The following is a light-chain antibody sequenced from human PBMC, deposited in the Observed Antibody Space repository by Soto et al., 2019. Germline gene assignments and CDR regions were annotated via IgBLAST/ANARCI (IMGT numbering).Light chain of an antibody. J-gene: IGKJ4*01. V-gene: IGKV3-15*01. CDR3: QQYNNWPRAT. Sequence: EIVMTQSPATLSVSPLDRSTLSCISCQSISSNLAWYQQKPGQAPRLLMFRTSSRATGFPARFSGSGSGTEFNLTISSLQSEDFGVYYCQQYNNWPRATFGGGTKVDIK. CDR1: QSISSN. CDR2: RTS.